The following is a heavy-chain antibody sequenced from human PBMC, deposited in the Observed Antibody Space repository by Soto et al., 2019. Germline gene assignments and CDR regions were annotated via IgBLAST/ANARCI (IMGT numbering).Heavy chain of an antibody. CDR1: GFTFSSYA. V-gene: IGHV3-23*01. D-gene: IGHD3-16*02. Sequence: GGSLRLSCAASGFTFSSYAMSWVRQAPGKGLEWVSAISGSGGSTYYADSVKGRFTISRDNSKNTLYLQMNSLRAEDTAVYYCAKDKSIWGSYRSGGPQYEHWGQGTLVTVPS. CDR3: AKDKSIWGSYRSGGPQYEH. CDR2: ISGSGGST. J-gene: IGHJ4*02.